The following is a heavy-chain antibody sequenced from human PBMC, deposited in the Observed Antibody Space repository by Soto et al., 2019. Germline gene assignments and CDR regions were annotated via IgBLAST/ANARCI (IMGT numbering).Heavy chain of an antibody. J-gene: IGHJ6*02. CDR3: ARYKYYYYGMDV. Sequence: SVKVSCKASGGTFSSYAISWVRQAPGQGLEWMGGIIPIFGTANYAQKFQGRVTITADESTSTAYMELSSLRSEDTAVYYCARYKYYYYGMDVWSQGTTVTVS. CDR2: IIPIFGTA. V-gene: IGHV1-69*13. D-gene: IGHD1-20*01. CDR1: GGTFSSYA.